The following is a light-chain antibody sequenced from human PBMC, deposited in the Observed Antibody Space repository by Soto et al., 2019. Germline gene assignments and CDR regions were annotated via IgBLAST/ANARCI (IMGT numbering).Light chain of an antibody. V-gene: IGKV1-39*01. J-gene: IGKJ4*01. CDR2: AAS. CDR3: QQSYSTPPA. CDR1: QSISSY. Sequence: IQMTQSPSSLSASVGDRVTITCRASQSISSYLNWYQQKPGKAPNLLIYAASSLQSGVPSRFSGSGSGTDFTLTISSLQPEDFATYYCQQSYSTPPAFGGGTKVEIK.